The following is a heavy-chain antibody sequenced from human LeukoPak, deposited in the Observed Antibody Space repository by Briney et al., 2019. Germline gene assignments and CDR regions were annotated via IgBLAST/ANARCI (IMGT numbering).Heavy chain of an antibody. CDR1: GYTFTSYD. D-gene: IGHD1-26*01. CDR3: ARGSGSYYAFDI. V-gene: IGHV1-8*03. CDR2: MNPNSGNT. J-gene: IGHJ3*02. Sequence: ASVKVSCKASGYTFTSYDINWVRQATGQWLEWMGWMNPNSGNTGYAQKFQGRVTITRNTSISTAYMELSSLRSEDTAVYYCARGSGSYYAFDIWGQGTMVTVSS.